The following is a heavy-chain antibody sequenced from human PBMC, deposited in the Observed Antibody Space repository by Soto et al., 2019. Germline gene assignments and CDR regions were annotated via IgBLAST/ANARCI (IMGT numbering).Heavy chain of an antibody. CDR3: ARALGYGSSWYRGHAFDI. CDR1: GGSFSGYY. D-gene: IGHD6-13*01. V-gene: IGHV4-34*01. Sequence: QVQLQQWGAGLLKPSETLSLTCAVYGGSFSGYYWSWIRQPPGKGLEWIGEINHSGSTNYNPSLKSRVTISVDTSKNQFSLKLSSVTAADTAVYYCARALGYGSSWYRGHAFDIWGQGTMVTVSS. CDR2: INHSGST. J-gene: IGHJ3*02.